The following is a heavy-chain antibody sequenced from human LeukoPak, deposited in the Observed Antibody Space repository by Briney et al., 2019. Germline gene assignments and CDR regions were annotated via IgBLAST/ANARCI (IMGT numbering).Heavy chain of an antibody. D-gene: IGHD4-17*01. Sequence: GESLKISCKGSGYSFTTYWIAWVRQMPGKGLEWMGIIYPRDSDIRYSPPFQGQVTISADKSISTAYLQWNSLKASDTAMYYCARGVFHYGDYSPITTRYNYFDYWGQGTLVTVSS. CDR1: GYSFTTYW. J-gene: IGHJ4*02. CDR2: IYPRDSDI. CDR3: ARGVFHYGDYSPITTRYNYFDY. V-gene: IGHV5-51*01.